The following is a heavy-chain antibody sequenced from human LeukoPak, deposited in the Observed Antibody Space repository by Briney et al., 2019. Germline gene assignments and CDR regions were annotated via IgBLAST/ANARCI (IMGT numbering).Heavy chain of an antibody. CDR3: AKETGDQADAFEV. CDR1: GFTFSTYS. J-gene: IGHJ3*01. Sequence: SGGFLRLSCVASGFTFSTYSMNWVRQAPGKGLECISYISSSSSTIYYADSVKGRFTISRDNAKDMLYLQMNSLSVEDTAVYFCAKETGDQADAFEVWGQGTMVSVSS. CDR2: ISSSSSTI. V-gene: IGHV3-48*04. D-gene: IGHD7-27*01.